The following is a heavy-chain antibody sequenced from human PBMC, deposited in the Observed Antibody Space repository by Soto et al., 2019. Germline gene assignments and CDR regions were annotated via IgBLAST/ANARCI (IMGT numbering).Heavy chain of an antibody. V-gene: IGHV2-5*02. CDR3: AHRRNVDSGPMRLFDF. CDR2: VYWDDDK. D-gene: IGHD3-10*01. Sequence: QITLKESGPTLVKPTQTLTLTCTFSGFSLSTSGVGVGWIRQPPGKALEWLALVYWDDDKRYSPSLQSRLTLSKVTSKIQVVRTMVDMDPVDTATYYCAHRRNVDSGPMRLFDFWGQGTLFTVSS. CDR1: GFSLSTSGVG. J-gene: IGHJ4*02.